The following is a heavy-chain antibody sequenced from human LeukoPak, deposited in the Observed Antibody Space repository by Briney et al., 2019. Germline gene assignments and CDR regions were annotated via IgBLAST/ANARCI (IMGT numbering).Heavy chain of an antibody. J-gene: IGHJ3*02. CDR2: IYYSGST. D-gene: IGHD2-21*01. Sequence: SETLSLTCTVSGGSISSYYWSWIRQPPGKGLEWIGYIYYSGSTNYNPSLKSRVTISLNTSKNQFPLKLMYMAGADPAVFYCASLRDYSSAFDIWGQGTMVTVSS. V-gene: IGHV4-59*01. CDR3: ASLRDYSSAFDI. CDR1: GGSISSYY.